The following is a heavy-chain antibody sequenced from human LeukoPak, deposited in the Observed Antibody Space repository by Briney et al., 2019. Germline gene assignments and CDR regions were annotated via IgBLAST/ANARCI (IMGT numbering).Heavy chain of an antibody. CDR2: IGGSSGST. D-gene: IGHD6-13*01. CDR1: GFTFSSYA. V-gene: IGHV3-23*01. J-gene: IGHJ3*02. Sequence: GGSLRLSCAASGFTFSSYAMSWVRQAPGKGLEWVSTIGGSSGSTYYTDPVKGRFTISRDNSKNTLYLQMNSLRDEDTAVYYCTKGDDSSTWYTCDIWCQGTMVTGSS. CDR3: TKGDDSSTWYTCDI.